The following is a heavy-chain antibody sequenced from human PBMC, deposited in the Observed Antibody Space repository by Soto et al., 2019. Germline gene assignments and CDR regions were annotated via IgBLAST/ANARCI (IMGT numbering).Heavy chain of an antibody. J-gene: IGHJ5*02. CDR3: ASGYSPSWFDP. D-gene: IGHD5-18*01. Sequence: QVQLQESGPGLVKPSQTLPLTCTVSGGSISSGGFYWSWIRQHPGKGLEWIGYISYSGSTDYSPSLKSRVTISVDTSKNQFSLNLTSVTAADTAVYYCASGYSPSWFDPWGQGTLVTVSS. CDR1: GGSISSGGFY. CDR2: ISYSGST. V-gene: IGHV4-31*03.